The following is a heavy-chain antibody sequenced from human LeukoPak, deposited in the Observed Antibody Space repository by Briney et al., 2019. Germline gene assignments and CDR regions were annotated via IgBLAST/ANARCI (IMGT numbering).Heavy chain of an antibody. D-gene: IGHD5-24*01. CDR1: GGTFSSYA. J-gene: IGHJ3*02. V-gene: IGHV1-69*13. Sequence: GASVKVSCKASGGTFSSYAISWVRQAPGQGLEWMGGIIPISGTANYAQKFQGRVTITADESTSTAYMELSSLRSEDTAVYYCARDPQRWLQPGAFDIWGQGTMVTVSS. CDR3: ARDPQRWLQPGAFDI. CDR2: IIPISGTA.